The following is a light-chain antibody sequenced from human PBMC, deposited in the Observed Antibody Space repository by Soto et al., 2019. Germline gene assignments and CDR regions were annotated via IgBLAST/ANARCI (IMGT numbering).Light chain of an antibody. CDR1: ENIDNY. Sequence: DIQLTQSPFSLSASLGDRVTVTCRASENIDNYLNWYRQKPGEAPKLLIYFASRLQRGVPSRFSGGGSGTDFSLTISSLQSEDFATYYCQQSYSVPSFGPGTKVDIK. V-gene: IGKV1-39*01. J-gene: IGKJ3*01. CDR3: QQSYSVPS. CDR2: FAS.